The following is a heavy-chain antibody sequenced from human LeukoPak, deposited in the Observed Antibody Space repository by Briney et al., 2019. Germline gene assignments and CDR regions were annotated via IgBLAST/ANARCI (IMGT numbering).Heavy chain of an antibody. CDR2: INSDGIST. CDR3: ARDVGNFDY. V-gene: IGHV3-74*01. J-gene: IGHJ4*02. Sequence: GSLRLSCAASGFTFSNYWMHWVRQAPGKGLVWVSRINSDGISTGYADSVKGRFTVSRDNAKKTLYLQMNSLRAEDTAVYYCARDVGNFDYWGQGTLVTVSS. CDR1: GFTFSNYW.